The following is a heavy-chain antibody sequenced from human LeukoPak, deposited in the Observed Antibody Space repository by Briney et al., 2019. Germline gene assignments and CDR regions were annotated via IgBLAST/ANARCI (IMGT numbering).Heavy chain of an antibody. V-gene: IGHV3-7*01. CDR3: ARDTPRFGDY. Sequence: GGSLRLSCAASGFTISSYWMSWVRQAPGKGLEWVANIKQDGSEKYYVDSVKGRFTISRDNAKNSLYLQMNSLRAEDTAVYYCARDTPRFGDYWGQGTLVTVSS. CDR1: GFTISSYW. J-gene: IGHJ4*02. D-gene: IGHD3-10*01. CDR2: IKQDGSEK.